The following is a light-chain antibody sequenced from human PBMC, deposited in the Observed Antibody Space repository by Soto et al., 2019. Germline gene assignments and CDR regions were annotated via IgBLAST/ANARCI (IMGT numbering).Light chain of an antibody. V-gene: IGKV3-20*01. CDR2: HTS. Sequence: ETVLTQSPGTLSLSPGERATLSCRASQSVGGSSLAWYQQRPGQAPRLLIYHTSYRATGIPDRFSGSGSGTDFTLTISRLEPEDFALYYCQQYGDSRQVTFGGGTKVDI. CDR1: QSVGGSS. J-gene: IGKJ4*01. CDR3: QQYGDSRQVT.